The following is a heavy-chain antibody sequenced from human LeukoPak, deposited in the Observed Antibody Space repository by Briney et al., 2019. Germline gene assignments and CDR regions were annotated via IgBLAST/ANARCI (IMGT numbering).Heavy chain of an antibody. Sequence: GASVKVSCKASGGTFTSNAISWVRQAPGQGLEWMGGIIPIFGTANYAQKFQGRVTITADESTSTAYMELSSLRSEDTAVYYCARLPYYYDSSGYFLPFFPWGQGTLVTVSS. CDR1: GGTFTSNA. CDR3: ARLPYYYDSSGYFLPFFP. D-gene: IGHD3-22*01. J-gene: IGHJ5*02. CDR2: IIPIFGTA. V-gene: IGHV1-69*13.